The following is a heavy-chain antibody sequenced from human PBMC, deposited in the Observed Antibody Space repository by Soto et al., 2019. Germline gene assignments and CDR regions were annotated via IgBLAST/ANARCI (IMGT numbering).Heavy chain of an antibody. Sequence: PGGSLRLSCAASGFTFSTYWMTWVRQAPGKGLEWVASIKGDGSDKYYVDSVKGRFTISRDNAKNSLYLQMNSLRAEDTAVYYCARVQRGRQWPHYYFDYWGQGTLVTVSS. CDR2: IKGDGSDK. V-gene: IGHV3-7*05. J-gene: IGHJ4*02. CDR1: GFTFSTYW. D-gene: IGHD6-19*01. CDR3: ARVQRGRQWPHYYFDY.